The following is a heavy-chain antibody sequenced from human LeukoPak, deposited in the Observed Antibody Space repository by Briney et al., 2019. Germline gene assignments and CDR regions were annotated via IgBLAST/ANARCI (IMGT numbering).Heavy chain of an antibody. CDR1: GFTFSTFA. D-gene: IGHD3-10*01. J-gene: IGHJ6*04. CDR2: IFPSGGEI. CDR3: AITMVRGDVDV. Sequence: PGGSLRLSCAASGFTFSTFAMIWVRQPPGKGLEWVSSIFPSGGEIHYADSVRGRFTISRDNSKSTLSLQMNSLRAEDTAVYYCAITMVRGDVDVWGKGTTVTVSS. V-gene: IGHV3-23*01.